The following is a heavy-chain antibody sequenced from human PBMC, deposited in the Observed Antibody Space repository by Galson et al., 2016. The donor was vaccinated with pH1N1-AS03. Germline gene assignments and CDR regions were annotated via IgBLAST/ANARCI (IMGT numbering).Heavy chain of an antibody. J-gene: IGHJ6*02. CDR3: ARTGSRGKDPFYYYYYGMDV. V-gene: IGHV4-59*01. CDR2: IYYSGST. CDR1: GGSISSYY. D-gene: IGHD1-26*01. Sequence: LSLTCTVSGGSISSYYWSWIRQPPGKGLEWIGYIYYSGSTNYNPSLKSRVTISVDTSKNQFSLKLSSVTAADTAVYYCARTGSRGKDPFYYYYYGMDVWGHGTTVTVSS.